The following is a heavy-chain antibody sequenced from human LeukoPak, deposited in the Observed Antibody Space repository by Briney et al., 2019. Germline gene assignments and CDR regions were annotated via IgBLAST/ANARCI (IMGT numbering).Heavy chain of an antibody. CDR1: GFTFSGFW. V-gene: IGHV3-30-3*01. D-gene: IGHD6-6*01. J-gene: IGHJ4*02. CDR2: ISYDGSNK. CDR3: ARHWGSEYSSSSFLDY. Sequence: GGSLRLSCAASGFTFSGFWMHWVRQAPGKGLDWVAVISYDGSNKYYADSVKGRFTISKDNSKNTLFLQMNSLRPEDTAVYYCARHWGSEYSSSSFLDYWGQGTLVTVSS.